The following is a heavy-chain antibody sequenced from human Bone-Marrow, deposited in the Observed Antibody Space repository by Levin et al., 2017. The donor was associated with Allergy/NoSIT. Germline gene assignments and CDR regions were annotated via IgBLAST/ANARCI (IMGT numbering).Heavy chain of an antibody. Sequence: GGSLRLSCAASGFTFSSYGMHWVRQAPGKGLEWVAVISYDGSNKYYADSVKGRFTISRDNSKNTLYLQMNSLRAEERAVYYCAKELGGCSGGSCDLNYYYYYTDVWGKGTTVTVSS. V-gene: IGHV3-30*18. J-gene: IGHJ6*03. CDR3: AKELGGCSGGSCDLNYYYYYTDV. CDR1: GFTFSSYG. CDR2: ISYDGSNK. D-gene: IGHD2-15*01.